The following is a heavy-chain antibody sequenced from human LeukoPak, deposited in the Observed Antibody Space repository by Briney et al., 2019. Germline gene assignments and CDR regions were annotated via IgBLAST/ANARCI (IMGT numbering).Heavy chain of an antibody. V-gene: IGHV5-51*01. Sequence: GESLKISCKGSGYSFTSYWIGWVRQMPGKGLECMGIIYPGDSDTRYSPSFQGQVTISADKSISTAYLQWSSLKASDTAMYYCARVESRGYSSSCLDYWGQGTLVTVSS. D-gene: IGHD6-13*01. CDR2: IYPGDSDT. CDR3: ARVESRGYSSSCLDY. J-gene: IGHJ4*02. CDR1: GYSFTSYW.